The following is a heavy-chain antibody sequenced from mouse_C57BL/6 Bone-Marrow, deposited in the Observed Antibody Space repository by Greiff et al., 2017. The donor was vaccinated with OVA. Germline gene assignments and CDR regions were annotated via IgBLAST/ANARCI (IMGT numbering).Heavy chain of an antibody. V-gene: IGHV1-20*01. CDR2: INPYNGDT. J-gene: IGHJ1*03. Sequence: VTLKESGPELVKPGDSVKISCKASGYSFTGYFMNWVMQSHGKSLEWIGRINPYNGDTFYNQKFKGKATLTVDKSSSTAHMELRSLTSEDSAVYYCARSYWWYFDVWGTGTTVTVSS. D-gene: IGHD1-1*01. CDR1: GYSFTGYF. CDR3: ARSYWWYFDV.